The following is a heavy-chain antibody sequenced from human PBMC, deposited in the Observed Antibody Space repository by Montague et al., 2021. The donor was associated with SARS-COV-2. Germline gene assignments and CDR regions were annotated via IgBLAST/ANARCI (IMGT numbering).Heavy chain of an antibody. CDR1: GGSISSYY. Sequence: SETLSLTCTVSGGSISSYYWSWIRQPPGKGLEWIGSIYYSGSTYYNPSLKSRVTISVDTSKNQFSLKLSSVAAADTAVYYCASPTYYYDSSGSDAFDIWGRGTMVTVSS. V-gene: IGHV4-59*05. CDR3: ASPTYYYDSSGSDAFDI. J-gene: IGHJ3*02. CDR2: IYYSGST. D-gene: IGHD3-22*01.